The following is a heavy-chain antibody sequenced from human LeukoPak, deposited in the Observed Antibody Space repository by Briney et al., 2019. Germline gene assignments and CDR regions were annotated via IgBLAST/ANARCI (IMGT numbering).Heavy chain of an antibody. CDR2: ISGSGGST. D-gene: IGHD3-3*01. CDR1: GFTFSTYA. V-gene: IGHV3-23*01. CDR3: AKSPLRTRILLDY. Sequence: GGSLRLSCAASGFTFSTYAMSWVRQAPGKGLEWVSTISGSGGSTYYADSVKGRFTISRDNSKNTLYLQMNSLRADDTAVYYCAKSPLRTRILLDYWGQGTLVTVSS. J-gene: IGHJ4*02.